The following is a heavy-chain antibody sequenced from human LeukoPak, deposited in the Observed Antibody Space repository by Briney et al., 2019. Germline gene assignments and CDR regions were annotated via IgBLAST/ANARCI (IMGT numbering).Heavy chain of an antibody. J-gene: IGHJ4*02. Sequence: GRSLRLSCAASGFTFSSYGMHWVRQAPGKGLEWVAVISYDGSNKYYADSVKGRFTISRDNSKNTLYLQMDSLRAEDTVVYYCVRGVADSYGQFDNWGQGTLVTVSS. V-gene: IGHV3-30*03. CDR3: VRGVADSYGQFDN. D-gene: IGHD3-10*01. CDR2: ISYDGSNK. CDR1: GFTFSSYG.